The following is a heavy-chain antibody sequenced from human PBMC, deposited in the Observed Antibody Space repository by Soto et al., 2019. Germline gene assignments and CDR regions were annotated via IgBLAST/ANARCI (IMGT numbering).Heavy chain of an antibody. D-gene: IGHD6-19*01. CDR3: AREGRIQQWLVRGGYNLDY. J-gene: IGHJ4*02. CDR1: GGSFSGYY. CDR2: INHSGST. Sequence: SETLSLTCAVYGGSFSGYYWSWIRQPPGKGLEWIGEINHSGSTNYNPSLKSRVTISVDTSKNQFSLKLSSVTAADTAVYYCAREGRIQQWLVRGGYNLDYWGQGTLVTVSS. V-gene: IGHV4-34*01.